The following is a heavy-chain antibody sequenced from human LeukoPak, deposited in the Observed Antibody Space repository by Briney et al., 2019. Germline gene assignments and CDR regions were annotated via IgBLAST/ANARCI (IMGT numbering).Heavy chain of an antibody. CDR2: ISSSGSGGNT. CDR3: ATSGIGHYYFDF. Sequence: GGSLRLSCTASGVTLSSYAMSWARQAPGKGLEWVSGISSSGSGGNTYYADSVKGRFTISRDDARNTLFLQMNSLGAEDTAVYFCATSGIGHYYFDFWGQGALVTVSS. V-gene: IGHV3-23*01. J-gene: IGHJ4*02. CDR1: GVTLSSYA. D-gene: IGHD3-3*01.